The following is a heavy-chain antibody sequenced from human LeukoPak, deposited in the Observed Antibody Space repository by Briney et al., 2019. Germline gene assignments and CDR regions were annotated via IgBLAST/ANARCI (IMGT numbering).Heavy chain of an antibody. J-gene: IGHJ6*02. V-gene: IGHV4-39*07. CDR2: IYYSGST. D-gene: IGHD1-14*01. CDR3: ASRTRYYYYYGMDV. Sequence: SETLSLTCTVSGGSISSSSYYWGWIRQPPGKGLEWIGTIYYSGSTYYNPSLKSRVAISVDTSKNQFSLKLSSVTAADTAVYYCASRTRYYYYYGMDVWGQGTTVTVSS. CDR1: GGSISSSSYY.